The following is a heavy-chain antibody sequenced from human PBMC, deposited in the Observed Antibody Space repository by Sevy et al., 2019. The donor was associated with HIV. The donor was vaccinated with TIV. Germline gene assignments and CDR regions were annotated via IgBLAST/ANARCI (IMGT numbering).Heavy chain of an antibody. CDR3: ARGDEPATDYADYVPNAFDI. V-gene: IGHV3-23*01. CDR1: GFTFRNYA. D-gene: IGHD4-17*01. CDR2: ISGPGALT. Sequence: GGSLRLSCAASGFTFRNYAMSYVRQTPGKGLEWVSSISGPGALTSYADSVKGRFTNSRDNSKNTLFLQMNSLRAEDTALYYCARGDEPATDYADYVPNAFDIWGQGTMVTVSS. J-gene: IGHJ3*02.